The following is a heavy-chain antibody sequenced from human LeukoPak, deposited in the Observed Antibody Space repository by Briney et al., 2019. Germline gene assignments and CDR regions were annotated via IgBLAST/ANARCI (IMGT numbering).Heavy chain of an antibody. D-gene: IGHD6-19*01. V-gene: IGHV1-8*01. J-gene: IGHJ4*02. CDR1: GYPFRNYD. CDR3: ARLDSSGWYGGNFDY. Sequence: ASVKVSCKTSGYPFRNYDINWVRQATGQGLEWMGWINPHSGKTGYAQKFQGRVTMTTDTSANTAYMDLSSLRSEDTAVYCCARLDSSGWYGGNFDYWGQGTLVTVSS. CDR2: INPHSGKT.